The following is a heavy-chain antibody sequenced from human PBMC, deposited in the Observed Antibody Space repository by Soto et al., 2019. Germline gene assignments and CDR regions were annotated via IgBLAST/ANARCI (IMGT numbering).Heavy chain of an antibody. Sequence: EVQLVESGGGLVQPGGSLRLSCAASGFTFSSYWMHWVRQAPGKGLVWVSRINSDGSSTSYADSVKGRFTISRDNAKNTLYLQMNSLRVEDTAVYHCAREDLLYAGYFPFDYWGQGTLVTVSS. CDR2: INSDGSST. CDR1: GFTFSSYW. CDR3: AREDLLYAGYFPFDY. D-gene: IGHD3-9*01. V-gene: IGHV3-74*01. J-gene: IGHJ4*02.